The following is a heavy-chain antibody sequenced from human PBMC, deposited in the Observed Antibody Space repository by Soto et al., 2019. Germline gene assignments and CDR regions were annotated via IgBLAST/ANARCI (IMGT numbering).Heavy chain of an antibody. J-gene: IGHJ6*02. CDR2: ISSSGST. CDR1: GASVNFGDYY. D-gene: IGHD5-18*01. V-gene: IGHV4-30-4*08. Sequence: SETLSLTCTVSGASVNFGDYYWSWIRRPPGKGLEWIGYISSSGSTSYNPSLKSRVSISLDTSNNHFSLNLNSVTAADTAVYYCARDSSEDSHGYSYYYMDVWGQGTTVTV. CDR3: ARDSSEDSHGYSYYYMDV.